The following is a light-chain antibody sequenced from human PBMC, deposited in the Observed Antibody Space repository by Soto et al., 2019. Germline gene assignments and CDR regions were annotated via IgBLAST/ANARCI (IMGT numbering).Light chain of an antibody. J-gene: IGLJ1*01. V-gene: IGLV2-14*01. Sequence: QSALTQPASVSGSPGQSITISCTGTDSDVGGYNYVSWYQQQPGKAPKLLIYDVTHRPSGVSSRFSASKSGNTASLTISGLQTEDEAAYFCSSYTSSSALVFGTGTKLTVL. CDR1: DSDVGGYNY. CDR2: DVT. CDR3: SSYTSSSALV.